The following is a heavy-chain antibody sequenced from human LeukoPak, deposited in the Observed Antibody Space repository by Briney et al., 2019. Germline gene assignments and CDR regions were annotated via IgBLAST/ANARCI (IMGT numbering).Heavy chain of an antibody. CDR3: ARGARKGDDYGGFFDY. D-gene: IGHD4-23*01. CDR2: IRYDGSNK. J-gene: IGHJ4*02. V-gene: IGHV3-30*02. CDR1: GFTFSSYG. Sequence: GGSLRLSCAASGFTFSSYGMHWVRQAPGKGLEWVAFIRYDGSNKYYADSVKGRFTISRDNSKNTLYLQMNSLRAQDTAVYYCARGARKGDDYGGFFDYWGQGTLVTVSS.